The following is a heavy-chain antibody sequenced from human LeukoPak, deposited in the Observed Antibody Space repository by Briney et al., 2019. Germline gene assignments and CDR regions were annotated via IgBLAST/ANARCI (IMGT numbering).Heavy chain of an antibody. CDR3: ARGHTSYSSSSDY. Sequence: PGGSLRLSCGGSRFTFSTYAINWVRQAPGKGLEWVPSISSSGTYINYADSVKGRFTISRDNAKNTLYLQMNSLRAEDTAVYYCARGHTSYSSSSDYWGQGTLVTVSS. CDR2: ISSSGTYI. V-gene: IGHV3-21*01. D-gene: IGHD6-6*01. J-gene: IGHJ4*02. CDR1: RFTFSTYA.